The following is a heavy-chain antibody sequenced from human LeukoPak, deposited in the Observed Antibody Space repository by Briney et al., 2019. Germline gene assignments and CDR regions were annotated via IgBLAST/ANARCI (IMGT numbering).Heavy chain of an antibody. Sequence: GGSLRLSCAASGFTFSSYGMHWVRQAPGKGLEWVAFIRYDGSNKYYADSVKGRFTISRDNSKNTLYLQMNSLRAEDTAVYYCAKDPSRYNWNSYFDYWGQGTLVTVSS. D-gene: IGHD1-7*01. CDR2: IRYDGSNK. CDR3: AKDPSRYNWNSYFDY. V-gene: IGHV3-30*02. CDR1: GFTFSSYG. J-gene: IGHJ4*02.